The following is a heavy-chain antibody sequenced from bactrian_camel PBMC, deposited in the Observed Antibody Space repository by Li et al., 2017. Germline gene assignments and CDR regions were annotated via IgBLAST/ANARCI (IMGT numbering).Heavy chain of an antibody. CDR1: EFTFRNSW. J-gene: IGHJ4*01. D-gene: IGHD4*01. V-gene: IGHV3S6*01. Sequence: QVQLVESGGGLVQPGGTLRLPCVVSEFTFRNSWISWVRQAPGKGLEWVSSIKSDSSDTYYADSVKGRFTISRDNAKNTMYLQMNSLKSEDTALYYCASDAGSFDNDYARARAYVYWGQGTQVTVS. CDR2: IKSDSSDT. CDR3: ASDAGSFDNDYARARAYVY.